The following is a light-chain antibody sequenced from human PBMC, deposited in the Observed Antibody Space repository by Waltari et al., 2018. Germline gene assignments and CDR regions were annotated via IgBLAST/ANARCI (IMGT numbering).Light chain of an antibody. CDR3: QQSHSPPFT. CDR1: QSVTTL. Sequence: DIQMTQSPASLAASLGDRVTITCRPSQSVTTLLNWYQQKSGEPPKLLISAASSFQSGVPSRFSGSGSGTDFTLTITHLQPEDVATYFCQQSHSPPFTFGPGTKV. J-gene: IGKJ3*01. CDR2: AAS. V-gene: IGKV1-39*01.